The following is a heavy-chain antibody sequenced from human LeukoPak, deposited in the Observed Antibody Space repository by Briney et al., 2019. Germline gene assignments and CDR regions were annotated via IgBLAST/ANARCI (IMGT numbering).Heavy chain of an antibody. CDR3: ARRVRGYSYGFS. Sequence: PSETLSLTCTVSGGSISSGDYYWSWIRQPPGKGLEWIGYIYYSGSTYYNPSLKSRVTISVDTSKNQFSLKLSSVTAADTAVYYCARRVRGYSYGFSWGQGTLVTVSS. V-gene: IGHV4-30-4*01. J-gene: IGHJ4*02. D-gene: IGHD5-18*01. CDR1: GGSISSGDYY. CDR2: IYYSGST.